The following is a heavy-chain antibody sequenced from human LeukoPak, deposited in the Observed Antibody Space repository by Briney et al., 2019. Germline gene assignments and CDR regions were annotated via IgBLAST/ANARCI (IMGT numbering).Heavy chain of an antibody. CDR1: GYTLTELS. J-gene: IGHJ4*02. Sequence: ASVKVSCKVSGYTLTELSMHWVRQAPGKGLEWMGCFDPEDGETIYAQKFQGRVTMTEDTSTDTAYMELSSLRSEDTAVYYCATGGDYVSYFDYWGQGTLVTVSS. CDR2: FDPEDGET. V-gene: IGHV1-24*01. D-gene: IGHD4-17*01. CDR3: ATGGDYVSYFDY.